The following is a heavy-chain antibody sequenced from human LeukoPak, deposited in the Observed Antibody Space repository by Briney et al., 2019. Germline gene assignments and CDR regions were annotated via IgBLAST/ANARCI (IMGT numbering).Heavy chain of an antibody. CDR1: GGSISGYY. J-gene: IGHJ3*02. D-gene: IGHD6-19*01. Sequence: SETLSLTCTVSGGSISGYYWSWIRQPPGKGLEWIGYIYHSGSTKYNPSLKSRVTISVDTSKNQFSLKLSSVTAADTAIYYCARNQAVASNHGAMDIWGQGTMVIVSS. CDR3: ARNQAVASNHGAMDI. CDR2: IYHSGST. V-gene: IGHV4-59*01.